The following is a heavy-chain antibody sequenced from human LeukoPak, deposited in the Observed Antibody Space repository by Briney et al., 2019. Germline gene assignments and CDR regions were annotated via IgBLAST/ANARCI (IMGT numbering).Heavy chain of an antibody. D-gene: IGHD3-10*01. CDR3: AKDEARFGEMSAFDI. V-gene: IGHV3-30*02. CDR1: GFTFSSYG. J-gene: IGHJ3*02. Sequence: PGGSLRLSCAAPGFTFSSYGMHWVRQAPGKGLEWVAFIRYDGSNKYYADSVKGRFTISRDNSKNTLYLQMNSLRAEDTAVYYCAKDEARFGEMSAFDIWGQGTMVTVSS. CDR2: IRYDGSNK.